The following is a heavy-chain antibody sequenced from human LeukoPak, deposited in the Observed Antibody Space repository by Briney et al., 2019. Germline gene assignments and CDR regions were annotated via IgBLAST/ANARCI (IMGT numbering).Heavy chain of an antibody. V-gene: IGHV1-8*01. CDR1: GYTFTSYD. J-gene: IGHJ6*03. CDR2: MNPNSGNT. D-gene: IGHD3-3*01. CDR3: ARVAGSGYYAYYYMDV. Sequence: ASVKVSCKASGYTFTSYDINWVRQATGQGLEWMGWMNPNSGNTGYAQKFQGRVTMTRNTSISTAYMELSSLRSEDTAVYYCARVAGSGYYAYYYMDVWGKGTTVTVSS.